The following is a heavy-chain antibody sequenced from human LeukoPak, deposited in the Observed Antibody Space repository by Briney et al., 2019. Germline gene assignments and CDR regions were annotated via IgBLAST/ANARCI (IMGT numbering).Heavy chain of an antibody. D-gene: IGHD5-12*01. CDR1: GGSISSSSYY. V-gene: IGHV4-39*01. Sequence: PSETLSLTCTVSGGSISSSSYYWGWIRQPPGKGLEWIGSIYYSGSTYYNPSLKSRVTISADTSKNQFPLKLSSVTAADTAVYYCADLGASGYDPFTYWGQGTLVTVSS. CDR2: IYYSGST. J-gene: IGHJ4*02. CDR3: ADLGASGYDPFTY.